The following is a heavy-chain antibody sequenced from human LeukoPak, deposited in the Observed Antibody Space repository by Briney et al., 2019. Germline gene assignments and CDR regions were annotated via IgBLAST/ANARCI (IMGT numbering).Heavy chain of an antibody. V-gene: IGHV3-30*02. CDR1: GFTLSAYS. CDR3: ARDSSTYYYGSGSYGGSVDY. CDR2: IRYDGSNK. J-gene: IGHJ4*02. Sequence: GGSLRLSCAASGFTLSAYSMNWVRQAPGKGLEWVAFIRYDGSNKYYVESVKGRFTISRDNSKNTLYLQMNSLRAEDTAVYYCARDSSTYYYGSGSYGGSVDYWGQGTLVTVSS. D-gene: IGHD3-10*01.